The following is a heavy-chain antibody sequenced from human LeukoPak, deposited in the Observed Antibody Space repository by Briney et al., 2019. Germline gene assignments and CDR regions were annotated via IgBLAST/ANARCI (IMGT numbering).Heavy chain of an antibody. CDR1: GFTFSSYS. CDR2: ISSSSSYI. CDR3: ARDLWRFMAYSSDWYEEGY. V-gene: IGHV3-21*01. J-gene: IGHJ4*02. D-gene: IGHD6-19*01. Sequence: GGSLRLSCAASGFTFSSYSRNLVRQAPGKGLEWVSSISSSSSYIYYADSVKGRFTISRDNAKHSLYLQMHSLRAEDTAVYYCARDLWRFMAYSSDWYEEGYWGQGTLVTVSS.